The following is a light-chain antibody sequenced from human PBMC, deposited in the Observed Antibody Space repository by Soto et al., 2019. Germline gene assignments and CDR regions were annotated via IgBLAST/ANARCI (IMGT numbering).Light chain of an antibody. J-gene: IGKJ1*01. Sequence: DIQMTQSPSSRSASVGDRVTIFCRASRNSATFLNWYQQKPGKAPKLMIFAASSLHSGVPSRFSGSGSGTDFTFTISSLQPEDVATYYCQQSLSIPPTFGQGTKVAIK. CDR2: AAS. V-gene: IGKV1-39*01. CDR1: RNSATF. CDR3: QQSLSIPPT.